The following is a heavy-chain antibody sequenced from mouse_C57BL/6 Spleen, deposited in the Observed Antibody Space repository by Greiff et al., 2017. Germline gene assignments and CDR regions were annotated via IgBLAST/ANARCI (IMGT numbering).Heavy chain of an antibody. CDR3: ASRIPGNAMDY. CDR2: IYPGDGDT. J-gene: IGHJ4*01. CDR1: GYAFSSYW. V-gene: IGHV1-80*01. Sequence: VQLQQSGAELVKPGGSVKISCKASGYAFSSYWMNWVKQRPGKGLEWIGQIYPGDGDTNYNGKFKGKATLTVDTSSSTAYMQLSSLTSEDSAVYYCASRIPGNAMDYWGQGTSVTVSS.